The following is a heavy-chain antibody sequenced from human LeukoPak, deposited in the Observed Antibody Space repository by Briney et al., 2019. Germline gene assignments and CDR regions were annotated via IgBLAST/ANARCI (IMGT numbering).Heavy chain of an antibody. D-gene: IGHD3-22*01. J-gene: IGHJ5*02. CDR3: ARGPYYYDSSAYYPS. Sequence: PSGGSLRLPCAASGFTFSSNWMHWVRHAPGKGLLWVSRISSDGSTTTYADSVKGRFTISRDNAKNTLYLQMNSLRAEDTAFYYCARGPYYYDSSAYYPSWGQGTLVTVSS. CDR2: ISSDGSTT. CDR1: GFTFSSNW. V-gene: IGHV3-74*01.